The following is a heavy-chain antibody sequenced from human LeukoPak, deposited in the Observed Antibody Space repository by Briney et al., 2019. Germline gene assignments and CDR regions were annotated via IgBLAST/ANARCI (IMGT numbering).Heavy chain of an antibody. CDR1: GFTFSSYA. Sequence: PGGSLRLSCAASGFTFSSYAMSWVRQAPGKGLEWVSAISGSGGSTYYADSVKGRFTISRDNSKNTLYLQMNSLRAEDTAVYYCAKGGLEGNSGWYYFDYWGQGTLVTISS. CDR3: AKGGLEGNSGWYYFDY. J-gene: IGHJ4*02. V-gene: IGHV3-23*01. D-gene: IGHD6-19*01. CDR2: ISGSGGST.